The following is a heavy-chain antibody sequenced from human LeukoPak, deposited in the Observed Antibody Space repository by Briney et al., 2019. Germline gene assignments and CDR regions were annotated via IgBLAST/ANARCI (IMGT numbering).Heavy chain of an antibody. Sequence: SVKVSCKASGGTFSSYAISWVRQAPGQGIEWMGRIIPIFGTANYAQKFQGRVTITTDESTSTAYMELSSLRSEDTAVYYCARGDWGPSDYWGQGTLVTVSS. CDR3: ARGDWGPSDY. CDR1: GGTFSSYA. CDR2: IIPIFGTA. J-gene: IGHJ4*02. V-gene: IGHV1-69*05. D-gene: IGHD3/OR15-3a*01.